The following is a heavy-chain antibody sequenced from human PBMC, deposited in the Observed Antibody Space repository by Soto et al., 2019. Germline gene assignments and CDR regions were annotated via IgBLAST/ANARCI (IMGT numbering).Heavy chain of an antibody. CDR2: VSASGLNT. V-gene: IGHV3-23*01. CDR3: AKVRPRRTSGYFFDY. D-gene: IGHD1-1*01. CDR1: GFTFSTYA. Sequence: EVQLLESGGKLVQPGGSLTLSCAASGFTFSTYAMAWVRQAPGKGLEWVSGVSASGLNTDYADPVKGRFYISRDNSKNAVSLPTNSLRADDTALYYCAKVRPRRTSGYFFDYRCQGTPVTVSS. J-gene: IGHJ4*02.